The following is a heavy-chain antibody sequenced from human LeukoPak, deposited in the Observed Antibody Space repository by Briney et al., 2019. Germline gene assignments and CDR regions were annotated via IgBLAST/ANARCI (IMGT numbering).Heavy chain of an antibody. CDR2: IYYSGST. CDR1: GGSISSSSYY. J-gene: IGHJ5*02. CDR3: ARHTRSSTSVWFDP. Sequence: PSETLSLTCTVSGGSISSSSYYWGWIRQPPGKGLEWIGSIYYSGSTYYNPSLKSRVTISVDTSKSQFSLKLSSVTAADTAVYYCARHTRSSTSVWFDPWGQGTLVTVSS. V-gene: IGHV4-39*01. D-gene: IGHD2-2*01.